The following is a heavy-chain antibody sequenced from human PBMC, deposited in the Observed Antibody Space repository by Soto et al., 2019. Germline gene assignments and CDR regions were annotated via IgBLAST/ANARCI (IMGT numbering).Heavy chain of an antibody. CDR3: AREAY. J-gene: IGHJ4*02. V-gene: IGHV3-7*05. Sequence: PGGSLRLSCAASGFTLRGFWMSWVRQAPGKGLEWVAKIKYDGSQTYYVDSVKGRFTISRDNAKNSLYLQMDSLRAEDTAVYYCAREAYWGPGTLVTVSS. CDR2: IKYDGSQT. CDR1: GFTLRGFW.